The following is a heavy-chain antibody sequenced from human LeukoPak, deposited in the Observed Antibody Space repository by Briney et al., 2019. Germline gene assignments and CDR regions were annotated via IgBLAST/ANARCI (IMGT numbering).Heavy chain of an antibody. CDR3: ASGRRQDYYYCGMDV. J-gene: IGHJ6*02. Sequence: GASVKVSCKASGGTFSSYAISWVRQAPGQGLEWMGGIIPIFGTANYAQKFQGRATITADESTSTAYMELSSLRSEDTAVYYCASGRRQDYYYCGMDVWGQGTTVTVSS. CDR1: GGTFSSYA. V-gene: IGHV1-69*13. CDR2: IIPIFGTA.